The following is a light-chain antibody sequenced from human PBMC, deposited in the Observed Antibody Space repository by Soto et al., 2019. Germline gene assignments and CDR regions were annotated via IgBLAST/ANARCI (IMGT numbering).Light chain of an antibody. CDR3: YSYTGISTSLFV. Sequence: QSALSQPASVSGSPGQSITISCTGTSRDIGTSNLLSWYQQYPGKAPTLIIYEVTKRPSGISNRFSGSQSGPPASPTISGLHPEAEADYDGYSYTGISTSLFVFGTG. J-gene: IGLJ1*01. V-gene: IGLV2-23*02. CDR2: EVT. CDR1: SRDIGTSNL.